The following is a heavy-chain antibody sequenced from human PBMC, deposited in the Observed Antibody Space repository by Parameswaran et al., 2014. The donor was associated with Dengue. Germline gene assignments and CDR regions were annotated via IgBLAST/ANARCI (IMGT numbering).Heavy chain of an antibody. Sequence: RWIRQPPGKGLEWVSSISNDGGSTFYADSVRGRFTISRDNSKSTLYLQMNSLRAEDAAVYYCAKASGGDYWGQGTLVTVSS. CDR2: ISNDGGST. D-gene: IGHD1-26*01. V-gene: IGHV3-23*01. J-gene: IGHJ4*02. CDR3: AKASGGDY.